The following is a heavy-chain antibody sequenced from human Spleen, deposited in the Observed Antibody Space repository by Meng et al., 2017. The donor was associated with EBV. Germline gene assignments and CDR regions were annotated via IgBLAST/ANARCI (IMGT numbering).Heavy chain of an antibody. J-gene: IGHJ4*02. Sequence: VQLVQSGAEVKKPGPSVKVSCKASGGTFRSDAVSWVRQAPGQGLEWLGGLIPKSDAPYYAQKFQDRVTITADESTSTHYMDLRGLKSEDTAVYYCASESGRGFTPDYWGQGTLVTVSS. CDR3: ASESGRGFTPDY. CDR1: GGTFRSDA. CDR2: LIPKSDAP. D-gene: IGHD3-10*01. V-gene: IGHV1-69*01.